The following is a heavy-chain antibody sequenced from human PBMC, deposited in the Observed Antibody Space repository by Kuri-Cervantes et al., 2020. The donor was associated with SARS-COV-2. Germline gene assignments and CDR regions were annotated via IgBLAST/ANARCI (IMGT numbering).Heavy chain of an antibody. CDR3: ARGGRYYFDY. V-gene: IGHV3-48*01. Sequence: GGSLRLSCVASGFTFSSNSMSWVRQAPGKGLEWVSYISGSGFSIYYADSLKGRFTISRDNAKNSLYLQMNSLTAEDTAVYYCARGGRYYFDYWGQGSLVTVSS. CDR1: GFTFSSNS. D-gene: IGHD1-26*01. J-gene: IGHJ4*02. CDR2: ISGSGFSI.